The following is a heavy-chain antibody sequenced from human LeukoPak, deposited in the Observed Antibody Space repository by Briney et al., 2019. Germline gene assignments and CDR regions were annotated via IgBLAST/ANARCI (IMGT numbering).Heavy chain of an antibody. CDR3: ARDERDGGDTAMLGANNWFDP. J-gene: IGHJ5*02. CDR1: GYTFTSYY. D-gene: IGHD5-18*01. CDR2: INPSGFST. Sequence: ASVKVSCKASGYTFTSYYMHWVRQAPGQGLEWMGIINPSGFSTTYAQKSQGSVTMTRETSTSTVYMELSSLRSEDTAVYYCARDERDGGDTAMLGANNWFDPWGQGTLVTVSS. V-gene: IGHV1-46*01.